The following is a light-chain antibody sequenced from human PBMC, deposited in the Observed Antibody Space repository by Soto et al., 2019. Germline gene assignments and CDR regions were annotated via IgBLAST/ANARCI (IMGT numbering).Light chain of an antibody. CDR1: SGLSSYT. V-gene: IGLV4-69*01. J-gene: IGLJ3*02. Sequence: QPVLTQSPSASASLGASVTLTCSLNSGLSSYTIAWHQQQPGKGPRFLMKVNSDGSHIKGDVIPDRFSGSSSGAERYLIISSLQSEDEGDYFCQTWGTGARVFGGGTKLTVL. CDR2: VNSDGSH. CDR3: QTWGTGARV.